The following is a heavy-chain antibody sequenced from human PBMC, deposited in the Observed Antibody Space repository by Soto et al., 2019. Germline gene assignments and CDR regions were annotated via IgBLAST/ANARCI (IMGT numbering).Heavy chain of an antibody. J-gene: IGHJ4*02. V-gene: IGHV1-18*01. CDR2: VSTYTGNT. D-gene: IGHD5-12*01. CDR1: GYTFTSYG. CDR3: AKVTEIGYSAYDYCDT. Sequence: QVQLVQSGAEVKKPGASVKVSCKASGYTFTSYGITWVRQAPGQGLEWMGWVSTYTGNTNYAQELQGRVTMTTDTSTSTAYMELRSLRSDDTAIYYCAKVTEIGYSAYDYCDTWGQGTLVTVSS.